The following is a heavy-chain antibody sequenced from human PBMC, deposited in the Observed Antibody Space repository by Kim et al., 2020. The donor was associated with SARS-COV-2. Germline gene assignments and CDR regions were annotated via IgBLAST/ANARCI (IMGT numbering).Heavy chain of an antibody. CDR2: ISGSGGST. V-gene: IGHV3-23*01. Sequence: GGSLRLSCAASGFTFSSYAMSWVRQAPGKGLEWVSAISGSGGSTYYADSVKGRFTISRDNSKNTLYLQMNSLRAEDTAVYYCAKERVGATSLGPDWFDPWGQGTLVTVSS. CDR1: GFTFSSYA. D-gene: IGHD1-26*01. J-gene: IGHJ5*02. CDR3: AKERVGATSLGPDWFDP.